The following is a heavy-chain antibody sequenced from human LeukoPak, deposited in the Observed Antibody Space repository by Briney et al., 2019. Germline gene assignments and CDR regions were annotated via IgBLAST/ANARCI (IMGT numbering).Heavy chain of an antibody. CDR1: GFTFDDYA. D-gene: IGHD6-19*01. Sequence: KPGRSLRLSCAASGFTFDDYAMHWVRQAPGKGLEWVSSISASGDYIYYADSVKGRFTISRDNAENSLYLQMNSLRAEDTALYHCARGGYSSGRPGKYNWFDPWGQGTLVTVSS. J-gene: IGHJ5*02. CDR3: ARGGYSSGRPGKYNWFDP. CDR2: ISASGDYI. V-gene: IGHV3-21*04.